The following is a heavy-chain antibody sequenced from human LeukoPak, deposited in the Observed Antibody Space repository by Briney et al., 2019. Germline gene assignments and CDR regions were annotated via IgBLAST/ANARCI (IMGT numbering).Heavy chain of an antibody. D-gene: IGHD2-2*01. CDR2: INDSGST. J-gene: IGHJ4*02. V-gene: IGHV4-34*01. CDR3: ARGQYCSTTTCYSARRYFDF. CDR1: GGAFSNYF. Sequence: SETLSLTCAVSGGAFSNYFWTWIRQPPGKGLEWIAEINDSGSTNSNSSLRSRVAISLDTSTNQFSLRLTSVTAADTAVYYCARGQYCSTTTCYSARRYFDFWGQGTLVTVSS.